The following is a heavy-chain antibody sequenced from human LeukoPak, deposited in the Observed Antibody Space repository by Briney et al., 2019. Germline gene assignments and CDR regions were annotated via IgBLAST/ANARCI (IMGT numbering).Heavy chain of an antibody. CDR2: ISGSGGNT. Sequence: GGSLRLSCAASGFTFSLYAMSWVRRAPGKGLEWISGISGSGGNTYYAESVKGRFTISRDNSKNTLYLRMKSLRGEDTAIYFCAKESTVTPGNVNWFDPWGQGTLVTVSS. V-gene: IGHV3-23*01. CDR3: AKESTVTPGNVNWFDP. D-gene: IGHD4-17*01. J-gene: IGHJ5*02. CDR1: GFTFSLYA.